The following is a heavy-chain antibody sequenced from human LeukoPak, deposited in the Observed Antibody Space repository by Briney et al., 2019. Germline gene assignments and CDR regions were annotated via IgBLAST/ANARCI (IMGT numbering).Heavy chain of an antibody. V-gene: IGHV3-20*04. CDR1: GFTFDNSG. D-gene: IGHD4-11*01. CDR3: AKLAVINGY. J-gene: IGHJ4*02. CDR2: INWNGGSI. Sequence: GGSLRLSCEASGFTFDNSGMSWVRQVPGKGLEWVSGINWNGGSIGYADSVKDRFAISRDNSKNTLYLQMNGLRAEDTAVYYCAKLAVINGYWGQGTLVTVSS.